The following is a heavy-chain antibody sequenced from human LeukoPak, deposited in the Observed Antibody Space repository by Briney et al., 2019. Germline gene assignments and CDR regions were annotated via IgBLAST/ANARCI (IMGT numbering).Heavy chain of an antibody. D-gene: IGHD3-10*01. V-gene: IGHV3-21*01. CDR3: ARVAYGSGSYYPDYYMDV. CDR2: ISSSSSYI. J-gene: IGHJ6*03. Sequence: GGSLRLSCAASGFTFGSYGMNWVRQAPGKGLEWVSSISSSSSYIYYADSVKGRFTISRDNAKNSLYLQMNSLRAEDTAVYYCARVAYGSGSYYPDYYMDVWGKGTTVTVSS. CDR1: GFTFGSYG.